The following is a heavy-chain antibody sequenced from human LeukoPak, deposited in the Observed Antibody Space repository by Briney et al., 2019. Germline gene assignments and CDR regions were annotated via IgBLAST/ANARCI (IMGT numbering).Heavy chain of an antibody. CDR1: GFTFSRYW. D-gene: IGHD6-25*01. Sequence: GGSLRLSRAASGFTFSRYWMHWVRQAPGKGLVWVSGSDNDGSSTRYADSVRGRFTISRDNAKKTLYLQMNSLRAEDTAVYYCARSRYASSGDYWGPGTLVTVSS. V-gene: IGHV3-74*01. CDR2: SDNDGSST. CDR3: ARSRYASSGDY. J-gene: IGHJ4*02.